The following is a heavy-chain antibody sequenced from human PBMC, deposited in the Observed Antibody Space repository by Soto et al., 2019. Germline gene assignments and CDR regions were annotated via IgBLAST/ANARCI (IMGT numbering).Heavy chain of an antibody. D-gene: IGHD6-19*01. CDR2: IGTLRDT. J-gene: IGHJ4*02. CDR3: VKGGRQWLVTSDFNY. CDR1: GFSIRTYD. V-gene: IGHV3-13*01. Sequence: GGSLRLSCAPSGFSIRTYDLHWVRQVIGKAPEWVASIGTLRDTFYSGSVKGRFTISREDDENSFYLQMNGLRAGDTAVYYCVKGGRQWLVTSDFNYWGQGALVTVSS.